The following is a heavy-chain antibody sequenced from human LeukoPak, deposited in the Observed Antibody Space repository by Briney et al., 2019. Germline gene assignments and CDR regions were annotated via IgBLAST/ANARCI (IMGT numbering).Heavy chain of an antibody. V-gene: IGHV1-69*05. CDR1: GGTFSSYA. D-gene: IGHD3-10*01. Sequence: GASVKVSCKASGGTFSSYAISWVRQAPGQGLEWMGGIIPIFGTANYAQKFQGRVTMTTDSSTTTAYMELRSLRSDDTAVYYCARDLYSRRMNYYGSGSYFAYWGQGTLVTVSS. J-gene: IGHJ4*02. CDR3: ARDLYSRRMNYYGSGSYFAY. CDR2: IIPIFGTA.